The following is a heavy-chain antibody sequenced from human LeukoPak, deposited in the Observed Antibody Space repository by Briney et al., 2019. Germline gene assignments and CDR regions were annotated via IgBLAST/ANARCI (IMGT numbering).Heavy chain of an antibody. CDR1: GYTFTSYY. CDR3: ARDRTTAGTTGGLDY. J-gene: IGHJ4*02. Sequence: ASVKVSCKASGYTFTSYYMHWVRQAPGQGLEWMGIINPSGGSTSYAQKFQGRVTMTRDMSTSTVYMELSSLRSEDTAVYYRARDRTTAGTTGGLDYWGQGTLVTVSS. V-gene: IGHV1-46*01. D-gene: IGHD1-1*01. CDR2: INPSGGST.